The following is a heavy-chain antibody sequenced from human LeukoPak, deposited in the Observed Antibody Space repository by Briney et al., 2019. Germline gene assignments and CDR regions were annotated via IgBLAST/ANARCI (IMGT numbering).Heavy chain of an antibody. V-gene: IGHV1-18*01. CDR3: TREDLCGGNVYRCGGSDS. J-gene: IGHJ4*02. D-gene: IGHD4-23*01. CDR2: INTYNGNT. Sequence: ASVKVSCKASGYTFTNFAISWVRQAPGEGLEWMGWINTYNGNTDYAQKVQDRVTMTADTSTSTAYMELRRLRSDDTAVYYCTREDLCGGNVYRCGGSDSWGQGTLVTVSS. CDR1: GYTFTNFA.